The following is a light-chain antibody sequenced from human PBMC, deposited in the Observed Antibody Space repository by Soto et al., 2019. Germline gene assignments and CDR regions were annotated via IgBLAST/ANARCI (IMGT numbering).Light chain of an antibody. V-gene: IGKV3-20*01. CDR1: QSVRSSY. CDR2: GAS. Sequence: EIVLTPSPGTLSLSPGERATLSCRASQSVRSSYLAWYQQKLGQAPRLLIYGASSRATGIPDRFSGSGSGTDFTLTISRLEPEDFAVYYCQQYGSSPYTFGQGTKLESK. J-gene: IGKJ2*01. CDR3: QQYGSSPYT.